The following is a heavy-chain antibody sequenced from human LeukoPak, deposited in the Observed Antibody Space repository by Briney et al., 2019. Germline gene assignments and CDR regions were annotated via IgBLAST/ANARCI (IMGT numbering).Heavy chain of an antibody. V-gene: IGHV3-7*01. CDR1: GFTFSRYW. J-gene: IGHJ4*02. CDR2: IKQDGDQK. Sequence: PGGSLRLSCVASGFTFSRYWMSWVRQAPGKGPEWVANIKQDGDQKHYVDSVRGRFIISRDNAKNSLHLQMNSLRAEDTAVYYCARFAKGYGSGDIDYWGQGTLVTVSS. CDR3: ARFAKGYGSGDIDY. D-gene: IGHD3-10*01.